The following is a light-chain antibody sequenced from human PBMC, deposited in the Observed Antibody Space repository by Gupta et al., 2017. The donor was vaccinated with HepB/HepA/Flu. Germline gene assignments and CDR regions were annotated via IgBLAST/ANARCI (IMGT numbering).Light chain of an antibody. V-gene: IGKV1-39*01. Sequence: DMQMTQSPSYLSASVGDRVTSTCRASRRISIYLSWYQQKPGKAPKLMIYAASKVQRGVTSRFSGSGDGKDFTLVSNQRQTEDFANYFWQQSHTTSSFGRGTKVEIK. CDR1: RRISIY. CDR2: AAS. J-gene: IGKJ4*01. CDR3: QQSHTTSS.